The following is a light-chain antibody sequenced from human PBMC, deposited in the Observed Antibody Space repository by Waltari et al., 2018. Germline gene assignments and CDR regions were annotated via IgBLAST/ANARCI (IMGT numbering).Light chain of an antibody. CDR2: DAS. J-gene: IGKJ5*01. CDR1: QSISRY. CDR3: QHSESTLTT. Sequence: TCRASQSISRYLTWNQQKPGKAPKLLIYDASSWASGIPYRFSGSGSGTDFTLTISRLQPEDFATYYCQHSESTLTTFGQGTRLEIK. V-gene: IGKV1-39*01.